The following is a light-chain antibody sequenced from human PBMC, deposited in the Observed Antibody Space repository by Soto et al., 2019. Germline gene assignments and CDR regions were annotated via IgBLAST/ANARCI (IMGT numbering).Light chain of an antibody. CDR1: QSISSW. CDR3: QQYNSYTWT. Sequence: DIQMTQSPSSLSASVGGRVTITCRASQSISSWLAWYQQKLGKAPKILIYKASSLESGVPSRFRGSGSGTEFTLTISSLKPDDFATYYCQQYNSYTWTFGQGTKVDIK. CDR2: KAS. J-gene: IGKJ1*01. V-gene: IGKV1-5*03.